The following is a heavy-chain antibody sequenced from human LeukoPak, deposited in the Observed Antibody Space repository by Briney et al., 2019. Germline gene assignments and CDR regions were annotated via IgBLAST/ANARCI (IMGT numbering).Heavy chain of an antibody. Sequence: ASVKVSCKASGYTFTSYGISWVRRAPGQGLKWMGWTSAYNGNTNYAQKLQGRVTMTTDTSTSTAYMELRSLRSDDTAVYYCARGRGWGAAAGHYMDVWGKGTTVTVSS. CDR2: TSAYNGNT. V-gene: IGHV1-18*01. J-gene: IGHJ6*03. D-gene: IGHD6-13*01. CDR3: ARGRGWGAAAGHYMDV. CDR1: GYTFTSYG.